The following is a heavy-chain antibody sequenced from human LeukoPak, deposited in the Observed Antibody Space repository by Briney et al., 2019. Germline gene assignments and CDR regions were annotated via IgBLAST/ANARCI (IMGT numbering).Heavy chain of an antibody. J-gene: IGHJ4*02. D-gene: IGHD5-12*01. CDR3: VRGDSGYPDY. V-gene: IGHV3-74*01. CDR1: GFSFNSYW. Sequence: GGSLRLSCSASGFSFNSYWMHWVREVPGRGLVWVSRIKNDGSYTNYAESVKGRFTISRDNAKNTLYLQMNSLRAEDTAVYYCVRGDSGYPDYWGQGTLVTVSS. CDR2: IKNDGSYT.